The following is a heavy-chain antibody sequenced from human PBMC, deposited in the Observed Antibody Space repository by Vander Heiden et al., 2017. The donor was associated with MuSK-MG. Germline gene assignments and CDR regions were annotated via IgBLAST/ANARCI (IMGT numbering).Heavy chain of an antibody. D-gene: IGHD3-22*01. CDR2: ISYDGSNT. Sequence: QVQLVGSGGGVVQPGRSLRLSCAASGFTFRSYATHWVRPAPGKGLEWVAVISYDGSNTYHAGSVKGRFTISRDNSKNTLYLQMNSLRTEDTAVYYCARGYYDPIKADYWGQGTLVTVSS. V-gene: IGHV3-30*04. CDR3: ARGYYDPIKADY. CDR1: GFTFRSYA. J-gene: IGHJ4*02.